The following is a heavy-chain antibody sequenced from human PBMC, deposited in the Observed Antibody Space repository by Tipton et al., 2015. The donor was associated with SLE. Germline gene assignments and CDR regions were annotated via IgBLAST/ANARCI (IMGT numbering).Heavy chain of an antibody. CDR1: GYSISSGYY. J-gene: IGHJ5*02. Sequence: TLSLTCTVSGYSISSGYYWGWIRQPPGKGLEWIGRIYHSGSTYYNPSLKSRVTISVDTSKNQFSLKLSSVTAADTAVYYCARVEAGNWFDPWGQGTLVTVSS. CDR2: IYHSGST. V-gene: IGHV4-38-2*02. CDR3: ARVEAGNWFDP. D-gene: IGHD6-13*01.